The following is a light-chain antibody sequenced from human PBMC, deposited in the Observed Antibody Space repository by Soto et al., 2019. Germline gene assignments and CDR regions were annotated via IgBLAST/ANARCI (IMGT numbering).Light chain of an antibody. CDR3: SSYTSSNTWV. CDR2: EVS. CDR1: SSDVGGHNH. Sequence: QSALTQPASVSGSPGQSITISCTGTSSDVGGHNHVSWYQQHPGKVPKLMIYEVSNRPSGVSNRFSGSKSGNTASLTISGLQAEDEADYYCSSYTSSNTWVFGGGTQLTVL. V-gene: IGLV2-14*01. J-gene: IGLJ3*02.